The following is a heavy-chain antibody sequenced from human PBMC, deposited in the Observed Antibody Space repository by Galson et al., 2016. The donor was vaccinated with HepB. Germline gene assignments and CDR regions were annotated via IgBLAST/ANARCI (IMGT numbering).Heavy chain of an antibody. CDR2: IDSSRTIT. Sequence: CAASGFTFSDYYMSWVRQPPGKGLEYIAYIDSSRTITYYADSVKGRFTISRDNAKNSLYLQMNSLRAEDTAVYYCASDYTGLLYWGQGTLVTVSS. V-gene: IGHV3-11*04. D-gene: IGHD3-16*01. CDR3: ASDYTGLLY. CDR1: GFTFSDYY. J-gene: IGHJ4*02.